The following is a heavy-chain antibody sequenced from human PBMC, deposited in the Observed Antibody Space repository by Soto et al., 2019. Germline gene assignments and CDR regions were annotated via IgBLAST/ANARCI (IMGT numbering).Heavy chain of an antibody. D-gene: IGHD6-13*01. Sequence: PSETLSLTCTVSGGSISSYYWSWIRQPPGKGLEWIGYIYYSGSTNYNPSLKSRVTISVDTSKNQFSLKLSSVTAADTAVYYCARARVLAAAGSVYHYYGMEVWGQGTTVTLSS. V-gene: IGHV4-59*01. CDR2: IYYSGST. CDR3: ARARVLAAAGSVYHYYGMEV. CDR1: GGSISSYY. J-gene: IGHJ6*02.